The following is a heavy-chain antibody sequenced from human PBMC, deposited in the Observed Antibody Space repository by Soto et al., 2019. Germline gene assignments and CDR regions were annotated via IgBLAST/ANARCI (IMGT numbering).Heavy chain of an antibody. V-gene: IGHV4-61*01. CDR2: IYYSGST. J-gene: IGHJ4*02. CDR1: GGSVSRGSYC. Sequence: FATLSLTCTGSGGSVSRGSYCWSWIRQPPGKGLEWIWYIYYSGSTKYNPSLKSRVTMSMDTSKNQFSLKLTSVTAADSAVYFCAREPLAHSYVDGWGQGILVTFSS. CDR3: AREPLAHSYVDG.